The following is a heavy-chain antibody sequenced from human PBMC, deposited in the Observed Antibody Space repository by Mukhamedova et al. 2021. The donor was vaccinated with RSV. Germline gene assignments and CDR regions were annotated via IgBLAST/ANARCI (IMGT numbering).Heavy chain of an antibody. CDR3: ATLAHSGSHYIDP. Sequence: GKGLEWMGGFDPDGGETIFAPSFQGRVTMTEDTSTDTAYMELTSLRSDDTAVYFCATLAHSGSHYIDPWGQGTLVTVSS. D-gene: IGHD1-26*01. J-gene: IGHJ5*02. V-gene: IGHV1-24*01. CDR2: FDPDGGET.